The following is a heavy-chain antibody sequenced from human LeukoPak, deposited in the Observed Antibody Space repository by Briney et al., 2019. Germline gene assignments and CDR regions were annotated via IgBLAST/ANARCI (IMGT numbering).Heavy chain of an antibody. Sequence: PSETLSLTCAVYGGSFSGYYWSWIRQPPGKGLEWIGEINHSGSTYYNPSLKSRVTISVDTSKNQLSLKLSSVTAADTAVYYCARVYGGNSNWFDPWGQGTLVTVSS. D-gene: IGHD4-23*01. CDR3: ARVYGGNSNWFDP. J-gene: IGHJ5*02. V-gene: IGHV4-34*01. CDR2: INHSGST. CDR1: GGSFSGYY.